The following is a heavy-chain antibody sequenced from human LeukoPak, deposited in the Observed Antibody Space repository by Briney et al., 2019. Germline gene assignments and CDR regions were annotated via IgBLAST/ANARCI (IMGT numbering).Heavy chain of an antibody. D-gene: IGHD4-17*01. CDR3: ARAGTVTNDAPANY. CDR1: RFTVSSNY. Sequence: GGSLRLSCAASRFTVSSNYMSWVGQAPGKGPEWVSVIYSGGSTHYADSVKGRFTISRDNSKNTLYLQMNSLRAEDTAVYYCARAGTVTNDAPANYWGQGTLVTVSS. CDR2: IYSGGST. J-gene: IGHJ4*02. V-gene: IGHV3-66*01.